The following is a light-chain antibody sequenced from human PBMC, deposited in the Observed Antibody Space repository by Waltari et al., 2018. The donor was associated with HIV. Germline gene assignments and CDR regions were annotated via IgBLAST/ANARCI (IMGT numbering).Light chain of an antibody. CDR3: QSYDNSLSGTYV. CDR1: NSTIGADYD. V-gene: IGLV1-40*01. CDR2: GNT. J-gene: IGLJ1*01. Sequence: QSVLTQPPSLSGIPGQRLTISCTGSNSTIGADYDVHWYQHLPGTAPKVLIYGNTNRPSGVPDRFSGSKSGASASLVITGLQAEDEADYYCQSYDNSLSGTYVFGGGTKVNVL.